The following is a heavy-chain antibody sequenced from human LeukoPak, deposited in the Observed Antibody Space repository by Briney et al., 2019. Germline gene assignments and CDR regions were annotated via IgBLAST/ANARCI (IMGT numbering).Heavy chain of an antibody. CDR1: GFTFSSYA. D-gene: IGHD1-26*01. CDR2: ISGRDGST. CDR3: ARSGGSYWY. Sequence: GGTLRLSCAASGFTFSSYAMSWVRQAPGKGLERVSGISGRDGSTYYADSVKGRFTISRDNSKNTLYLQMNSLRAEDTAIYYCARSGGSYWYWGQGTLVTVSS. J-gene: IGHJ4*02. V-gene: IGHV3-23*01.